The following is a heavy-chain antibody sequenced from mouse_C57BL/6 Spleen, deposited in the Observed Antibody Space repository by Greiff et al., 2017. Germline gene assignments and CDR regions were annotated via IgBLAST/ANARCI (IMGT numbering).Heavy chain of an antibody. Sequence: EVKLVESEGGLVQPGSSMKLSCTASGFTFSDYYMAWVRQVPEKGLEWVANINYDGSSTYYLDSLQSRFIISRDNAKNILYLQMSSLKSEDTATYYCARGGLTGTFDYWGQGTTLTVSS. CDR1: GFTFSDYY. J-gene: IGHJ2*01. V-gene: IGHV5-16*01. CDR3: ARGGLTGTFDY. CDR2: INYDGSST. D-gene: IGHD4-1*01.